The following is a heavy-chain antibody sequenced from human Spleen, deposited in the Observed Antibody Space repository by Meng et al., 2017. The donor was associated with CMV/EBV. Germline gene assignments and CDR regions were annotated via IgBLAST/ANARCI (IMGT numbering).Heavy chain of an antibody. V-gene: IGHV4-34*01. CDR1: GGSFSGYY. D-gene: IGHD1-26*01. J-gene: IGHJ6*02. CDR2: INHSGST. CDR3: ARVSVLGGTYDGDYYGMDV. Sequence: SETLSLTCAVYGGSFSGYYWSWIRQPPGKGLEWIGEINHSGSTNYNPSLKSRVTISVDTSKNQFSLKLSSVTAADTAVYYCARVSVLGGTYDGDYYGMDVWGQGTTVTVSS.